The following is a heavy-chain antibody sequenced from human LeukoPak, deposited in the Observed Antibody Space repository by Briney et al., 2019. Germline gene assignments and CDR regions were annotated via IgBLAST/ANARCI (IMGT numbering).Heavy chain of an antibody. V-gene: IGHV4-34*01. CDR2: INHSGSI. J-gene: IGHJ4*02. CDR3: ASIYDSSGYYEAAGY. Sequence: SETLSLTCAVYGESFSGYYWSWIRQPPGKGLEWSGEINHSGSINYNPSLKSRVTISVDTSKNQFPLKLSSVTAADTAVYYCASIYDSSGYYEAAGYWGQGTLVTVSS. CDR1: GESFSGYY. D-gene: IGHD3-22*01.